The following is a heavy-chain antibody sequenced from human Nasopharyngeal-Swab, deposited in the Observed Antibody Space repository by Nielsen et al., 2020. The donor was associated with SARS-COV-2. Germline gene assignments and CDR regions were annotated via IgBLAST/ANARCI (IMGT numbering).Heavy chain of an antibody. D-gene: IGHD4-17*01. CDR3: ARMNGLRHYFNYYGMDV. Sequence: WIRQPPGKALEWRAHIFSNDEKAYSTSLKSRLTISKDTSKSQVVLTMTNMDPVDTATNYCARMNGLRHYFNYYGMDVWGQGTTVTVSS. V-gene: IGHV2-26*01. J-gene: IGHJ6*02. CDR2: IFSNDEK.